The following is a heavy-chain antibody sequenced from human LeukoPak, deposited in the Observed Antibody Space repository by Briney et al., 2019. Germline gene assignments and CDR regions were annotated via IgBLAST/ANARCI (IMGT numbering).Heavy chain of an antibody. J-gene: IGHJ4*02. CDR3: ARAGPSDYDILTGYLPPGYFDY. CDR2: IYYSGST. CDR1: GGSISSYY. V-gene: IGHV4-59*01. Sequence: SETLSLTSTVSGGSISSYYWSWIRQPPGKGLEWIGYIYYSGSTNYNPSLKSRVTISVDTSKNQFSLKLSSVTAADTAVYYCARAGPSDYDILTGYLPPGYFDYWGQGTLVTVSS. D-gene: IGHD3-9*01.